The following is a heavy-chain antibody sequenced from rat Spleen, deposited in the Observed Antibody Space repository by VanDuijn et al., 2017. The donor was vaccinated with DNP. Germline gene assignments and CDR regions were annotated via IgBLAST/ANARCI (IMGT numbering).Heavy chain of an antibody. Sequence: EVRLVESGGGLVPPGRSLKLSCVASGFTFSSYWMFWIRQAPEKGLEWVASINPDGTNTYCQDSVKGRFTVSRDNTKSTLYLQMNSLRSEDTATYYCANYNFYDGTYWGQGVMVTVSS. CDR2: INPDGTNT. CDR3: ANYNFYDGTY. V-gene: IGHV5-58*01. CDR1: GFTFSSYW. J-gene: IGHJ2*01. D-gene: IGHD1-12*02.